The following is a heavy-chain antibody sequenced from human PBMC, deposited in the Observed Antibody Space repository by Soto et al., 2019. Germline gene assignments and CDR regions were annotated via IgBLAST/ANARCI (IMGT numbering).Heavy chain of an antibody. CDR2: ISAYNGST. CDR3: PREPCYYLLPGNYSRGENWYDP. V-gene: IGHV1-18*01. J-gene: IGHJ5*02. CDR1: GYTFTSYC. Sequence: VASVKVSCKASGYTFTSYCISWVRQAPGQGLEWMGWISAYNGSTNYAQKLQGRVTMTTDTSTSTAYMELRSLRSDDTAVYYWPREPCYYLLPGNYSRGENWYDPWGDGTLVSVST. D-gene: IGHD3-9*01.